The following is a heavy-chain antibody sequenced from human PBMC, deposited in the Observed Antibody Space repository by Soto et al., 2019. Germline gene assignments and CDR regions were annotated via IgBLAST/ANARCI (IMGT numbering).Heavy chain of an antibody. CDR2: ISYDGSNK. J-gene: IGHJ6*02. CDR3: AKDERYYDFWSGYYIYYYGMDV. Sequence: GGSLRLSCAASGFTFSSYGMHWVRQAPGKGLEWVAVISYDGSNKYYADSVKGRFTISRDNSKNTLYLQMNSLRAEDTAVYYCAKDERYYDFWSGYYIYYYGMDVWGQGTTVTVSS. V-gene: IGHV3-30*18. CDR1: GFTFSSYG. D-gene: IGHD3-3*01.